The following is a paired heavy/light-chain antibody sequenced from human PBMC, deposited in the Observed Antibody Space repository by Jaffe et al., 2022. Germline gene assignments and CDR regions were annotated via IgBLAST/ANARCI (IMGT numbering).Heavy chain of an antibody. CDR1: GYSISTGYY. J-gene: IGHJ2*01. D-gene: IGHD4-17*01. Sequence: QVQLQESGPGLVKPSETLSLTCAVSGYSISTGYYWGWIRQPPGKGLEWIGSIYHSGSTYSNPSLKSRVTISVDTSKNQFSLKLSSVTATDTALYYCARLGMTTVTTSHLSPAYFDLWGRGTLVTVSS. CDR2: IYHSGST. V-gene: IGHV4-38-2*01. CDR3: ARLGMTTVTTSHLSPAYFDL.
Light chain of an antibody. Sequence: SYELTQPPSVSVSPGQTASITCSGDKLGDKYACWYQQKAGQSPVVVIYEDIKRPSGIPERFSGSNSGNTATLTISGTQAMDEADYYCQAWDSNIVVFGGGTKLTVL. J-gene: IGLJ3*02. CDR1: KLGDKY. CDR2: EDI. V-gene: IGLV3-1*01. CDR3: QAWDSNIVV.